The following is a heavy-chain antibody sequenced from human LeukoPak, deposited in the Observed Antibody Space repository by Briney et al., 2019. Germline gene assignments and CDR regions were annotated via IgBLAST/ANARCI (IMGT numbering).Heavy chain of an antibody. CDR1: GFTVSSNY. D-gene: IGHD6-19*01. Sequence: TGGSLRLSCAASGFTVSSNYMSWVRQAPGKGLEWVSVIYSGGSTYYADSVKGRFTISRDNSKNTLYLQMNSLRAEDTAVYYCARGGSGWYMGRDPKLNWGQGTLVTVSS. CDR3: ARGGSGWYMGRDPKLN. CDR2: IYSGGST. V-gene: IGHV3-66*01. J-gene: IGHJ4*02.